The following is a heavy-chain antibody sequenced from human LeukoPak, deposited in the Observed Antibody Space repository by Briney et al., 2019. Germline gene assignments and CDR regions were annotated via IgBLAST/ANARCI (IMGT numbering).Heavy chain of an antibody. CDR1: GYTFSDFY. J-gene: IGHJ4*02. CDR2: ITPKSGDT. Sequence: ASVKVSCKASGYTFSDFYIHWVRQAPGQGLEYVGWITPKSGDTYSPQRFQGRATMTRDASISTAYMELSSLGSDDTAVYFCARVRLADERAWAYWGQGTLVTVSS. CDR3: ARVRLADERAWAY. V-gene: IGHV1-2*02. D-gene: IGHD3-3*02.